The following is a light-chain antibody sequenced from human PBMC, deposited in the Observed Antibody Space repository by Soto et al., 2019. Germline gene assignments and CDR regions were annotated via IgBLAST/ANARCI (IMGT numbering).Light chain of an antibody. CDR1: QSISSW. CDR3: EQYNSYRWT. CDR2: KAS. V-gene: IGKV1-5*03. J-gene: IGKJ1*01. Sequence: DIQMTQSPSTLSASVGDRVTITCRASQSISSWLAWYQQKPGKAPKLLIYKASSLESGVPSRFSGSGSGTEFTLTISSLQPVDFATDHCEQYNSYRWTFGQGTKV.